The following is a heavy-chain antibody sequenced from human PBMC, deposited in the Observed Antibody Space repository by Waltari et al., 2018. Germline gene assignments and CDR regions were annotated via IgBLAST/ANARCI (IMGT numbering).Heavy chain of an antibody. CDR2: IRYDGSNK. J-gene: IGHJ6*03. CDR1: GFTFSSYG. CDR3: AKSGPRTMTTFSYYYYYMDV. V-gene: IGHV3-30*02. Sequence: VQLVESGGGVVQPGGSLRLSCAASGFTFSSYGMHWVRQAPGKGLEWVAFIRYDGSNKYYADSVKGRFTISRDNSKNTLYLQMNSLRAEDTAVYYCAKSGPRTMTTFSYYYYYMDVWGKGTTVTISS. D-gene: IGHD3-16*01.